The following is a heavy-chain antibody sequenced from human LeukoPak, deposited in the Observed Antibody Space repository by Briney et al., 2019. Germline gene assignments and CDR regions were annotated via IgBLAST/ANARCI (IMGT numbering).Heavy chain of an antibody. CDR1: GYTFTCYY. V-gene: IGHV1-2*06. CDR3: ASAIVVVPAAPRGVYYYYYGMDV. CDR2: INPNSGGT. D-gene: IGHD2-2*01. J-gene: IGHJ6*02. Sequence: GASVKVSCKASGYTFTCYYMHWVRQAPGQGLEWMGRINPNSGGTNYAQKFQGRVTMTRDTSISTAYMELSRLRSDDTAVYYCASAIVVVPAAPRGVYYYYYGMDVWGQGTTVTVSS.